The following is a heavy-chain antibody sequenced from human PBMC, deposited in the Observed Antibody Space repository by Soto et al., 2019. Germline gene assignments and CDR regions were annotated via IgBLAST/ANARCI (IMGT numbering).Heavy chain of an antibody. D-gene: IGHD5-18*01. CDR2: CSSDSGTV. CDR1: GFTFDDYA. CDR3: AKDAFSGYSYGSRFGY. Sequence: DVHLVESGGGLVQPARSLCLSCTASGFTFDDYALPWVRQPPGKGLEWVSGCSSDSGTVDSADSVQARFNISRDTARISLYLQIRILSTEATALSYCAKDAFSGYSYGSRFGYWGRETLVTVSS. J-gene: IGHJ4*02. V-gene: IGHV3-9*01.